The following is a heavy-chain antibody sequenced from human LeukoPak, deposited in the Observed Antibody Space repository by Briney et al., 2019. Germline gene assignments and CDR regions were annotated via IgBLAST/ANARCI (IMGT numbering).Heavy chain of an antibody. CDR1: GFTFSSYG. J-gene: IGHJ4*02. V-gene: IGHV3-33*01. Sequence: GGSLRLSCAASGFTFSSYGMHWVRQAPGKGLEWVAVIWYDGSNKYYADSVKGRFTISRDNSKNTLYLQMNSLRAEDTAVYYCARPSRNLGYCSGGSCLSLDYWGQGTLVTVSS. D-gene: IGHD2-15*01. CDR3: ARPSRNLGYCSGGSCLSLDY. CDR2: IWYDGSNK.